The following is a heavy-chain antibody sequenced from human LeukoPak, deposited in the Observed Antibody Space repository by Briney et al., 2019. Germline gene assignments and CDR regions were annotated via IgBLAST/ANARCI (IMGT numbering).Heavy chain of an antibody. CDR2: ISSSSSYI. D-gene: IGHD6-13*01. CDR1: GFTFSSYS. V-gene: IGHV3-21*01. CDR3: ASDHSSSSRNNFDY. Sequence: GGSLRLSCAASGFTFSSYSMNWVRQAPGKGLEWVSSISSSSSYIYYADSVKGRFTISRDNAKNSLYLQMNSLRAEDTAVYYCASDHSSSSRNNFDYWGQGTLVTVSS. J-gene: IGHJ4*02.